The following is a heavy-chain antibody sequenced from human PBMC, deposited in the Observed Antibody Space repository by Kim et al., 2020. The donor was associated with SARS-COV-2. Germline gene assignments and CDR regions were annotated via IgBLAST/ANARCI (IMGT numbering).Heavy chain of an antibody. CDR3: ATVRGPAAPYQDAMDV. CDR2: ISFDGSVK. V-gene: IGHV3-30*03. D-gene: IGHD2-2*01. CDR1: ALTLRNFA. Sequence: GGSLRLSCAASALTLRNFAVHWVRQAPGKGLEWVSLISFDGSVKYTADSVKGRFSSSRDNRKNRVTLEMNSLRGEDTAVYYCATVRGPAAPYQDAMDVWGQGTTVTVSS. J-gene: IGHJ6*02.